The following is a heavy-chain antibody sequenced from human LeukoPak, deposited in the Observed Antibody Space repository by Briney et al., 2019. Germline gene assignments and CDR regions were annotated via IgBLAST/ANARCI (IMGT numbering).Heavy chain of an antibody. D-gene: IGHD2-8*01. J-gene: IGHJ5*02. V-gene: IGHV3-48*01. CDR3: ARDLGYCTNGVCYPWFDP. Sequence: PGGSLRLSCAASGFTFSSYSMNWVRQAPGKGLEWVSYISSSSSTIYYADSVKGRFTISRGNAKNSLYLQMNSLRAEDTAVYYCARDLGYCTNGVCYPWFDPWGQGTLVTVSS. CDR1: GFTFSSYS. CDR2: ISSSSSTI.